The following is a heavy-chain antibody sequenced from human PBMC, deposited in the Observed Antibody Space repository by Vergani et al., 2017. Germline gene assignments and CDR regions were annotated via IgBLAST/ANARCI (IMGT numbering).Heavy chain of an antibody. J-gene: IGHJ1*01. CDR2: INHSGST. V-gene: IGHV4-34*01. CDR3: ASTVVTPSSPAEYFQH. D-gene: IGHD4-23*01. Sequence: QVQLQQWGAGLLKPSETLSLTCAVDGGSFSGYYWSWIRQPPGKGLEWIGEINHSGSTNYNPSLKSRVTISVDTSKNQFSLKLSSVTAADTAVYYCASTVVTPSSPAEYFQHWGQGTLVTVSS. CDR1: GGSFSGYY.